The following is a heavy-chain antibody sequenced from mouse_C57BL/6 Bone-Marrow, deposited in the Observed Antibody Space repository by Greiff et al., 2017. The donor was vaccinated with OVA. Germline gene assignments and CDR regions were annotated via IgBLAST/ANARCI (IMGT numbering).Heavy chain of an antibody. Sequence: QVQLTQSGAELARPGASVKLSCKASGYTFTSYGISWVKQRTGQGLEWIGEIYPRSGNTSYNEKFKGKAPLTADKSSSTAYMELRSLSSEDAAVYFCARVPIYYDYAPWYFDVWGTGTTVTVSS. CDR1: GYTFTSYG. D-gene: IGHD2-4*01. V-gene: IGHV1-81*01. CDR2: IYPRSGNT. CDR3: ARVPIYYDYAPWYFDV. J-gene: IGHJ1*03.